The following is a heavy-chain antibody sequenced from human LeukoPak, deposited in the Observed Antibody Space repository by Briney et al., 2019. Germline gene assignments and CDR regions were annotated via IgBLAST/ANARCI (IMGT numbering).Heavy chain of an antibody. V-gene: IGHV3-23*01. D-gene: IGHD6-13*01. CDR3: AKEGSSSWYEVSHYFDY. J-gene: IGHJ4*02. CDR1: GFTFSSYA. Sequence: GGSLRLSCAASGFTFSSYAMSWVRQAPGKGLEWVSAISGSGGSTYYADSVKGRFTVSRDNSKNTLYLQMNSLRAEDTAVYYCAKEGSSSWYEVSHYFDYWGQGTLVTVSS. CDR2: ISGSGGST.